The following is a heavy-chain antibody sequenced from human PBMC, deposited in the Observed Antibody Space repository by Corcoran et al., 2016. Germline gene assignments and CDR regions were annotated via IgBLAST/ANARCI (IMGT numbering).Heavy chain of an antibody. CDR1: GFTFSSYG. CDR3: AKVLRGWFDY. CDR2: ISYDGSNK. D-gene: IGHD6-19*01. V-gene: IGHV3-30*18. J-gene: IGHJ4*02. Sequence: QVQLVESGGGVVQPGRSLRLSCAASGFTFSSYGMHWVRQAPGKGLEWVVVISYDGSNKYYADSVKGRFTISRDNSKNTLYLEMNSLRAEDTAVYYGAKVLRGWFDYWGQGTLVTVSS.